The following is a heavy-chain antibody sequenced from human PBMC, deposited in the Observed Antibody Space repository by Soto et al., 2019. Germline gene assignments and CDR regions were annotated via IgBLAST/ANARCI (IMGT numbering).Heavy chain of an antibody. D-gene: IGHD2-21*02. CDR3: ARGGDSSSPFDY. V-gene: IGHV4-30-4*01. Sequence: SETLSLTCTVSGGSISSGDYYWCWLRQPPGKGLEWIGYIYYSGSTYYNPSLKSRVTISVDTSKNQFSLKLSSVTAADTAVYYCARGGDSSSPFDYWGQGSLVTVSS. CDR1: GGSISSGDYY. J-gene: IGHJ4*02. CDR2: IYYSGST.